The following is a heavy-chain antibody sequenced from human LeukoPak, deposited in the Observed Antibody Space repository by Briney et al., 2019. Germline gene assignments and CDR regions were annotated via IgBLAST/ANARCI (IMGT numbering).Heavy chain of an antibody. V-gene: IGHV3-7*01. D-gene: IGHD2-15*01. CDR3: AKDPACSGGSCYSVGGEYYFDY. J-gene: IGHJ4*02. CDR1: GFTFNNYW. Sequence: QPGGSLRLSCAASGFTFNNYWMTWVRQAPGKGLEWVANIKQDGSEKYYVDSVKGRFAISRDNAKDSLCLQMNGLRAEDTAVYYCAKDPACSGGSCYSVGGEYYFDYWGQGTLVTVSS. CDR2: IKQDGSEK.